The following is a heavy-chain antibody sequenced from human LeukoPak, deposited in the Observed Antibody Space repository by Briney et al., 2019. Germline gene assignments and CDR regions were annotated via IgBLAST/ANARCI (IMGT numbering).Heavy chain of an antibody. CDR2: ISGSGGST. V-gene: IGHV3-23*01. CDR1: GFTFSSYA. CDR3: AKVNLAAADTGWFDP. J-gene: IGHJ5*02. D-gene: IGHD6-13*01. Sequence: GGSLRLSCAASGFTFSSYAMSWVRQAPGKGLEWVSAISGSGGSTYYADSVKGRSTISRDNSKNTLYLQMNSLRAEGTAVYYCAKVNLAAADTGWFDPWGQGTLVTVSS.